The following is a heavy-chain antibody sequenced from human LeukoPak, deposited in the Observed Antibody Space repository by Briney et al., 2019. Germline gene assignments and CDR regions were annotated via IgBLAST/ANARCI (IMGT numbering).Heavy chain of an antibody. Sequence: SVKVSCKASGGTFSSYAISWVRQAPGQGLEWMGRIIPILGIANYAQKFQGRVTITADKSTSTAYMELSSLRSEDTAVYYCARDSSWPENYFDYWGQGTLVTVSS. CDR2: IIPILGIA. D-gene: IGHD6-13*01. J-gene: IGHJ4*02. V-gene: IGHV1-69*04. CDR1: GGTFSSYA. CDR3: ARDSSWPENYFDY.